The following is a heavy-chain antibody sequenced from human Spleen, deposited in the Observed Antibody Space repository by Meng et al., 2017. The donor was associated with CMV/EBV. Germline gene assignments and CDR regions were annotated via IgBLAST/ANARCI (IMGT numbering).Heavy chain of an antibody. Sequence: TFSSYAISWGRQAPGQGLEWMGGIIPIFGTANYAQKFQGRVTITTDESTSTAYMELSSLRSGDTAVYYCAREATIFGVVISNNWFDPWGQGTLVTVSS. CDR1: TFSSYA. V-gene: IGHV1-69*05. D-gene: IGHD3-3*01. CDR3: AREATIFGVVISNNWFDP. J-gene: IGHJ5*02. CDR2: IIPIFGTA.